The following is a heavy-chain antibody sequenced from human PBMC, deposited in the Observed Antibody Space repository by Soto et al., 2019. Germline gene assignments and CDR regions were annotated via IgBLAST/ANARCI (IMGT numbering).Heavy chain of an antibody. CDR2: IWNDGSNH. CDR1: GFTFRSYG. V-gene: IGHV3-33*01. CDR3: ARDSGSSSDYYGMDV. J-gene: IGHJ6*02. D-gene: IGHD6-13*01. Sequence: QVQLVESGGGVVQPGRSLRLSCVGSGFTFRSYGIHWVRQAPGMGLEWVAIIWNDGSNHYYADSVKGRFTISRDNAKNSLYLQMSSLRAEDTAVYYCARDSGSSSDYYGMDVWGQGTTVTVSS.